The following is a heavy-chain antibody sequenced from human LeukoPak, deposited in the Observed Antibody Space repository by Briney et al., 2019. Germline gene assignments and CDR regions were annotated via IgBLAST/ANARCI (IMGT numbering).Heavy chain of an antibody. Sequence: PSETLSLTCTVSGDSISTGNYWGWIRQPAGKGLEWIGRIYTSGSTNYNPSLKSRVTMSVDTSKNQFSLKLSSVTAADTAVYYCAREEYYDFCYMDVWGKGTTVTVSS. V-gene: IGHV4-4*07. CDR1: GDSISTGNY. CDR2: IYTSGST. CDR3: AREEYYDFCYMDV. J-gene: IGHJ6*03. D-gene: IGHD3-3*01.